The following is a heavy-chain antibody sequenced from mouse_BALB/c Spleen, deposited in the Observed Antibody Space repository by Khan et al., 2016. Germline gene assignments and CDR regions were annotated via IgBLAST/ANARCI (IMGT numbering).Heavy chain of an antibody. D-gene: IGHD1-1*01. V-gene: IGHV9-3-1*01. Sequence: QIQLVQSGPELKKPGETVKISCKASGYTFTNYGMNWVKQAPGKDLKWMGWINTYTGEPTYADDFKGRFAFSLATSASTAYLQINNLRNEDTATYFCARYRYYYGSSKYFDVWGAGTTVTVSS. CDR2: INTYTGEP. J-gene: IGHJ1*01. CDR1: GYTFTNYG. CDR3: ARYRYYYGSSKYFDV.